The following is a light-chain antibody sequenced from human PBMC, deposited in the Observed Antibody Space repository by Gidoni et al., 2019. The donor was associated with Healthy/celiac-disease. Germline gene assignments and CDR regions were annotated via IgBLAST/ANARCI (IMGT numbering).Light chain of an antibody. V-gene: IGKV1-39*01. CDR1: QSISSY. CDR3: QQSYSTPIT. CDR2: AAS. Sequence: IKMTQSPSSLSASVGDRVTITCRASQSISSYLNWYQQKPGKAPKLLIYAASSLQSVVPSRFSGSGSGTDFTLTISSLQPEDFSTYYCQQSYSTPITFGQGTRLEIK. J-gene: IGKJ5*01.